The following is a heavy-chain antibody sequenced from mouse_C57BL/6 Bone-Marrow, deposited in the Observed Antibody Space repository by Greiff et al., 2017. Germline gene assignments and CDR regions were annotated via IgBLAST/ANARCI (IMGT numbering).Heavy chain of an antibody. CDR2: INYDGSSP. CDR1: GFTFSDYY. Sequence: DAMLVESEGGLVQPGSSMKLSCTASGFTFSDYYMAWVRQVPEKGLEWVANINYDGSSPYYLDSLKSRFIISRDNAKNILYLQMSSLKSEDTATYYCARFHYDYPYCDVWGTGTTVTVSS. CDR3: ARFHYDYPYCDV. V-gene: IGHV5-16*01. J-gene: IGHJ1*03. D-gene: IGHD2-4*01.